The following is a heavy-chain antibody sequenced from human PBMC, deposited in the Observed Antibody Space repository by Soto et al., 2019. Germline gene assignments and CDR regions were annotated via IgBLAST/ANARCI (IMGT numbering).Heavy chain of an antibody. CDR2: ISAYNGNT. CDR1: GYTFTSYG. J-gene: IGHJ6*02. Sequence: QVQLVQSGAEVKKPGASVKVSCKASGYTFTSYGISWVRQAPGQGLEWMGWISAYNGNTNYAQKLQGRVTMTTDTSTSTAYMELRSLRSDDTAVYYCALGLITMVRGVIRNYGMDVWGQGTTVTVSS. V-gene: IGHV1-18*01. D-gene: IGHD3-10*01. CDR3: ALGLITMVRGVIRNYGMDV.